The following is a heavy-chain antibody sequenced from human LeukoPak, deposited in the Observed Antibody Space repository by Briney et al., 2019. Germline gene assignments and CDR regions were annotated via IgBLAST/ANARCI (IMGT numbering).Heavy chain of an antibody. CDR2: IYTSGST. CDR3: AREDCSSTSCYTRTSRFFDY. D-gene: IGHD2-2*02. J-gene: IGHJ4*02. V-gene: IGHV4-39*07. Sequence: PSETLSLTCTVSGGSISSSSYYWGWIRQPPGKGLEWIGRIYTSGSTNYNPSLKSRVTMSVDTSKNQFSLKLSSVTAADTAVYYCAREDCSSTSCYTRTSRFFDYWGQGTLVTVSS. CDR1: GGSISSSSYY.